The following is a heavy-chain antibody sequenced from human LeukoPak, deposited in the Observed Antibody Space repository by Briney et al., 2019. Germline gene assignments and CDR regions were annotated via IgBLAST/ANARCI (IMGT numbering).Heavy chain of an antibody. CDR1: GSTFSSYG. CDR3: ARDQSSYYDSSGYFSH. V-gene: IGHV3-33*01. CDR2: IWYDGSNK. Sequence: PGRSLRLSCAASGSTFSSYGMHWVRQAPGKGLEWVAVIWYDGSNKYYADSVKGRFTISRDNSKNTPYLQMNSLRAEDTAVYYCARDQSSYYDSSGYFSHWGQGTLVTVSS. J-gene: IGHJ4*02. D-gene: IGHD3-22*01.